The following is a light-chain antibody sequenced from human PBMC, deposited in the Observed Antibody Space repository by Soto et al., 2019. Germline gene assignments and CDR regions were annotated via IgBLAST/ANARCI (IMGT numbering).Light chain of an antibody. Sequence: IHMSHSPATLSASAIYRVTITCRSSQSIISYLNWYQQKPGKAPKLLIYAASSLQSWVPSRFIGSGSGTDFTLTISSLQPEDFATYYCQQYNSYSEAFGQRTKVDIK. V-gene: IGKV1-39*01. CDR1: QSIISY. CDR3: QQYNSYSEA. CDR2: AAS. J-gene: IGKJ1*01.